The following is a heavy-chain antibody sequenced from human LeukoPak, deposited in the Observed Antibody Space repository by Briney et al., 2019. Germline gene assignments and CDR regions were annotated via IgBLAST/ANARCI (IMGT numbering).Heavy chain of an antibody. CDR1: GASIIGGSFF. J-gene: IGHJ4*02. CDR2: VHPTGST. Sequence: PSETLSLTCTVSGASIIGGSFFWSWIRQPAGRAPEWVGRVHPTGSTNYNPSLSNRLIVSLDTSNNQFSLRLMSVTAADSAVYYCVRGASVFDYWGQGAPVTVSS. CDR3: VRGASVFDY. V-gene: IGHV4-61*02.